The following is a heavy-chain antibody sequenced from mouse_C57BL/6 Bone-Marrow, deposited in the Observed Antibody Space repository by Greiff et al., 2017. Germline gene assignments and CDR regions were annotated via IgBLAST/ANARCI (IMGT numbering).Heavy chain of an antibody. CDR1: GFTFSSYA. CDR2: ISDGGSYT. V-gene: IGHV5-4*01. D-gene: IGHD1-1*01. Sequence: EVQRVESGGGLVKPGGSLKLSCAASGFTFSSYAMSWVRQTPEKRLEWVATISDGGSYTYYPDNVKGRFTISRDNAKNNLYLQMSHLKSEDTAMYYCARGGKLTPAMDYWGQGTSVTVSS. J-gene: IGHJ4*01. CDR3: ARGGKLTPAMDY.